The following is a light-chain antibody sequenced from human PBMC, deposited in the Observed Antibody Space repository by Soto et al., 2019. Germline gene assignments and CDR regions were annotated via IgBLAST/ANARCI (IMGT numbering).Light chain of an antibody. V-gene: IGLV2-14*03. CDR3: SAYTTSIAIYG. J-gene: IGLJ1*01. Sequence: SALTQPASVSGSPGQSITISCTETSSDVAEYKYVSWYQQHPGRAPKLIIYDVSNRPSGVSNRFSGSKSGSTASLTISGLQDEDEADYYCSAYTTSIAIYGFGGGTKVTV. CDR2: DVS. CDR1: SSDVAEYKY.